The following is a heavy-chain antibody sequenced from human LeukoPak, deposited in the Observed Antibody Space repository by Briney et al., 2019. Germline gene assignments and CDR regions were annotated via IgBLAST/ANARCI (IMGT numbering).Heavy chain of an antibody. J-gene: IGHJ6*03. Sequence: ASVKVSCKASGYTFTSYAISWVRQAPGQGLEWVGWISAYNGNTNYAQKLQGRVTMTTDTSTSTANMELRSLRSDDTAVYYCARGNPNYYYYYMVVWGKGTTVTVSS. CDR1: GYTFTSYA. V-gene: IGHV1-18*01. CDR3: ARGNPNYYYYYMVV. D-gene: IGHD1-14*01. CDR2: ISAYNGNT.